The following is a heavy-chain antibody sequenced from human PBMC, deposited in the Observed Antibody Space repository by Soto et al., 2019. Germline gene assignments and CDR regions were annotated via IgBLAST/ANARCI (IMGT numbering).Heavy chain of an antibody. Sequence: SETLSLTCTVSGGSISSYYWSWIRQPPGKGLEWIGYIYYSGSTNYHPSLKSRVTISVDTSKNQFSLKLSSVTAADTAVYYCARACSSTSCYISGTEDVWGKGTTVTVSS. CDR1: GGSISSYY. CDR2: IYYSGST. D-gene: IGHD2-2*02. J-gene: IGHJ6*04. CDR3: ARACSSTSCYISGTEDV. V-gene: IGHV4-59*01.